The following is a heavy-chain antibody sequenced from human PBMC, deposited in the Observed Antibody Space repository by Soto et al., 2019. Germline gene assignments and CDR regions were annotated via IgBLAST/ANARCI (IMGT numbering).Heavy chain of an antibody. Sequence: GGSLRLSCAASGFTFSSYSMNWVRQAPRKGLEWVSSISSSSSYIYYADSVKGRFTISRDNAKNSLYLQMNSLRAEDTAVYYCARDRIVDTAMGPLDPWGQGTLVTVSS. J-gene: IGHJ5*02. CDR3: ARDRIVDTAMGPLDP. CDR1: GFTFSSYS. D-gene: IGHD5-18*01. V-gene: IGHV3-21*01. CDR2: ISSSSSYI.